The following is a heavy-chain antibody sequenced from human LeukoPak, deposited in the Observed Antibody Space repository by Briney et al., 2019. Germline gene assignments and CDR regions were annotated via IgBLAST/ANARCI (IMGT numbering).Heavy chain of an antibody. CDR1: GFTFKTYS. D-gene: IGHD5-12*01. J-gene: IGHJ4*02. Sequence: GGSLRLSCVVSGFTFKTYSMNWVRQAPGEGLEWVSSISSGGTYVDYADSVKGRFTISRDNAKNSLYLQMNSLRAEDTAVFYCARDPGYSNSPYYLDYWGQGTLVTVSS. V-gene: IGHV3-21*01. CDR3: ARDPGYSNSPYYLDY. CDR2: ISSGGTYV.